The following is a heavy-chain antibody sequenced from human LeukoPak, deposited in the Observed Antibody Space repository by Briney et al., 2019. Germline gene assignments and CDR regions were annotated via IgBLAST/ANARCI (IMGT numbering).Heavy chain of an antibody. CDR2: IKQDGSDK. J-gene: IGHJ4*02. CDR1: GFTFTKYW. D-gene: IGHD1-14*01. V-gene: IGHV3-7*01. CDR3: AREVWGPEY. Sequence: GGSLRLSCAASGFTFTKYWMTRVRQAPGKRLEWAGNIKQDGSDKNYMDSVKGRFTISRDNTKSSVYLQMSSLRAEDTAVYYCAREVWGPEYWGQGTLVTVSS.